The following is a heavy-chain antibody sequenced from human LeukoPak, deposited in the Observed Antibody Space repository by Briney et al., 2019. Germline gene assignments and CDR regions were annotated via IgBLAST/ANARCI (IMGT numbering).Heavy chain of an antibody. J-gene: IGHJ4*02. V-gene: IGHV3-23*01. Sequence: GGSLRLSCAASGLTFSSYAMNWVRQAPGKGLEWVSTISGGGGSTYYADSVKGRFTISRDNSKNTLYLQVNSLRAEDTAVYYCAKGGKWDVTPFDYWGQGTLVTVSS. D-gene: IGHD1-26*01. CDR1: GLTFSSYA. CDR3: AKGGKWDVTPFDY. CDR2: ISGGGGST.